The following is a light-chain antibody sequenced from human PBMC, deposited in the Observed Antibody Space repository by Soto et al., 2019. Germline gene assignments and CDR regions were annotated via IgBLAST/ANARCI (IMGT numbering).Light chain of an antibody. CDR1: SSDVGGYNY. CDR3: SSYTSSSTRV. J-gene: IGLJ1*01. Sequence: QSALTQPASVSGSPGQSITISCTGTSSDVGGYNYVSWYQQHPGKAPKLMIYDVSNRPSGVSNRFSGSKSGNTASLTISGLQAEDEADYSCSSYTSSSTRVFATGTKVTVL. V-gene: IGLV2-14*01. CDR2: DVS.